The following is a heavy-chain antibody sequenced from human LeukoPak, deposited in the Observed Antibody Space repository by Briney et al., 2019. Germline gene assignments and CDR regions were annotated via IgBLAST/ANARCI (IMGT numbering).Heavy chain of an antibody. Sequence: GGSLRLSCVASGFTVSTNYMSWVRQAPGKGLEWVSFIYSGGNTFYAGSVKGRFTISRDNSKNTLYLQMNSLRAEDTAVYYCANDLGWIQLNLGRGQGTLVTVSS. V-gene: IGHV3-66*01. CDR1: GFTVSTNY. CDR2: IYSGGNT. J-gene: IGHJ4*02. D-gene: IGHD5-18*01. CDR3: ANDLGWIQLNLG.